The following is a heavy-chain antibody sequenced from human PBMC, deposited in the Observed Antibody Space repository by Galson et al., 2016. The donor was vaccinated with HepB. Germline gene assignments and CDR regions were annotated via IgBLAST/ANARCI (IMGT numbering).Heavy chain of an antibody. Sequence: QSGAEVKKPGESLRISCKGSGYSFASYWITWVRQVPGKGLEWMGRIDPRDSYTNYSPSFQGHVTMSADKSISTAYMQWSSLKASDTAMYYRAGTVTGEDYWGQGTLVTVSS. D-gene: IGHD7-27*01. CDR3: AGTVTGEDY. CDR1: GYSFASYW. J-gene: IGHJ4*02. V-gene: IGHV5-10-1*01. CDR2: IDPRDSYT.